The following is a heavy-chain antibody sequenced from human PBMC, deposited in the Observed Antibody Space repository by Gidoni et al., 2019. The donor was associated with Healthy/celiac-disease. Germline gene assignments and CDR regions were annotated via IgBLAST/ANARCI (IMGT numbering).Heavy chain of an antibody. V-gene: IGHV4-39*01. J-gene: IGHJ4*02. CDR3: ARPTSSGWSLAFDY. CDR2: IYYSGST. D-gene: IGHD6-19*01. CDR1: GGSISRSSYY. Sequence: QLQLQESGPGLVKPSETLSLTCTVSGGSISRSSYYWGWIRQPPGKGLEWIGSIYYSGSTYYNPSLKSRVTISVDTSKNQFSLKLSSVTAADTAVYYCARPTSSGWSLAFDYWGQGTLVTVSS.